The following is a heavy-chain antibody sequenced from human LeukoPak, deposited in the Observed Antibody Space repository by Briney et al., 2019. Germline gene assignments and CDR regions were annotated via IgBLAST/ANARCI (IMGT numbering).Heavy chain of an antibody. V-gene: IGHV3-15*01. Sequence: GGSLRLSCTASGFSFSHAWMTWVRQAPGKGLEWVGRAKGKIDGGTIDYAAPVKDRFTISRDDSKNTLYLQIKSLKTEDTAVYFCATAIDWGGYWGYCFDHWGQETLVTVSS. D-gene: IGHD5-12*01. J-gene: IGHJ4*02. CDR3: ATAIDWGGYWGYCFDH. CDR1: GFSFSHAW. CDR2: AKGKIDGGTI.